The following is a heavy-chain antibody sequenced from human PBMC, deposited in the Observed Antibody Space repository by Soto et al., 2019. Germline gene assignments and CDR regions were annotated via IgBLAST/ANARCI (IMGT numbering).Heavy chain of an antibody. Sequence: SVKVSCKASGGTFSSYAISWVRQAPGQGLEWMGGIIPIFGTANYAQKFQGRVTITADESTSTAYMELSSLRSEDTAVYYCARVVTYYYDSSGYPTWGQGTLVTVSS. CDR2: IIPIFGTA. V-gene: IGHV1-69*13. CDR3: ARVVTYYYDSSGYPT. CDR1: GGTFSSYA. D-gene: IGHD3-22*01. J-gene: IGHJ5*02.